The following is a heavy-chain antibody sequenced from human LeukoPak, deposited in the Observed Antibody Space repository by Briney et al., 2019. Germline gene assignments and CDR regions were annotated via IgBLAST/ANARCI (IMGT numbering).Heavy chain of an antibody. D-gene: IGHD3-10*01. CDR2: ISYDGSNK. V-gene: IGHV3-30*04. CDR3: ARDGGLGELTRYYGVDG. J-gene: IGHJ6*01. CDR1: GFTFSSYG. Sequence: GGSLRLSCAASGFTFSSYGMHWVRQAPGKGLEWVAVISYDGSNKYHADSVKGRFTISRDNSKNTLYLQMNSLRAENTAVYYGARDGGLGELTRYYGVDGGGQGTQAAVS.